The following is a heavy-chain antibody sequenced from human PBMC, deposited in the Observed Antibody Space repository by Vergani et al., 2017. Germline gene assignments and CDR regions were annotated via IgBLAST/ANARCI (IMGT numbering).Heavy chain of an antibody. Sequence: EVQLVESGGGLVQPGGSLRLSCAASGFTFSSYEMNWVRQAPGKGLEWVSYISSSGSTIYYADSVKGRFTISRDNAKNSLYLQMNSLRAEDTAVYYCARDSSGFSYYYGMDVWGQGTTVTVSS. CDR3: ARDSSGFSYYYGMDV. J-gene: IGHJ6*02. V-gene: IGHV3-48*03. CDR1: GFTFSSYE. D-gene: IGHD6-19*01. CDR2: ISSSGSTI.